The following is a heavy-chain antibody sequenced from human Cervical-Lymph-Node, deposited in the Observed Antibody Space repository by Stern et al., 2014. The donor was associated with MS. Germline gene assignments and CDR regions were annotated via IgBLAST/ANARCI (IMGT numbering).Heavy chain of an antibody. V-gene: IGHV1-18*01. D-gene: IGHD2-15*01. CDR2: ISAYNGNT. J-gene: IGHJ3*02. CDR1: GYTFTSYG. CDR3: ARGLLGSENAFDI. Sequence: QFRLEQSGAEVKKPGASVKASCKASGYTFTSYGISWVRQTPAKGLECMGWISAYNGNTNYAQKLQGRVTMTTDTSTSTAYMELRSLRSDDTAVYYCARGLLGSENAFDIWGQGTMVTVSS.